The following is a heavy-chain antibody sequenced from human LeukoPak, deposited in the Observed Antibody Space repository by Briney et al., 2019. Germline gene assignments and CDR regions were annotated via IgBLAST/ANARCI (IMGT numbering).Heavy chain of an antibody. CDR3: ARPFLRFSSGWHFDY. CDR1: GGTFSGYY. CDR2: INHSGNT. Sequence: SETLSLTCAVYGGTFSGYYWSWIRQPPGKGLEWIGEINHSGNTNYNPSLKSRVTISIDTSKNQFYLKLSSVTAADTAIYYCARPFLRFSSGWHFDYWGQGTLVTVSS. V-gene: IGHV4-34*01. D-gene: IGHD6-19*01. J-gene: IGHJ4*02.